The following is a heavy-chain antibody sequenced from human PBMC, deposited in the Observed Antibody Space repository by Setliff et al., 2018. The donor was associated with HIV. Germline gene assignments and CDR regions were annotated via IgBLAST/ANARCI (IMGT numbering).Heavy chain of an antibody. CDR2: ISTSGST. CDR1: GASISTYS. D-gene: IGHD6-13*01. Sequence: SETLSLTCIVSGASISTYSWSWIRQSPGKGLECIGYISTSGSTYYNPSLKRRVTISVDTSKNQFSLKLSSVTAADTAVYYCARRSSWYGDAFDIWGQGTMVTVSS. J-gene: IGHJ3*02. CDR3: ARRSSWYGDAFDI. V-gene: IGHV4-4*08.